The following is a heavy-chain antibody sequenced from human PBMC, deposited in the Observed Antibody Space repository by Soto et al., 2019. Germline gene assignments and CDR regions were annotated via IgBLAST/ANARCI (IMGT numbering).Heavy chain of an antibody. Sequence: VGSLRLSCAASGFTFSSYAMSWVRQAPGKGLEWVSAISGSGGSTYYADSVKGRFTISRDNSKNTLYLQMNSLRAEDTAVYYCAKGEDYYDSSGHLFWGQGTLVTVSS. V-gene: IGHV3-23*01. CDR3: AKGEDYYDSSGHLF. J-gene: IGHJ4*02. D-gene: IGHD3-22*01. CDR2: ISGSGGST. CDR1: GFTFSSYA.